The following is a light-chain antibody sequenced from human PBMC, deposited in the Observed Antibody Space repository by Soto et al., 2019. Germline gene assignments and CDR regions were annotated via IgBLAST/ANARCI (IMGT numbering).Light chain of an antibody. CDR1: SSNIGAGYD. V-gene: IGLV1-40*01. J-gene: IGLJ2*01. CDR2: GNN. CDR3: QSYDSSLSGVV. Sequence: QSALTQPPSVSGAPGQRVTISCTGSSSNIGAGYDIHWYQQVPGTAPKLLIYGNNNRPSGVPDRFSGSKSGTSASLAITGLQAEDEADYYCQSYDSSLSGVVFGGGTKLTVL.